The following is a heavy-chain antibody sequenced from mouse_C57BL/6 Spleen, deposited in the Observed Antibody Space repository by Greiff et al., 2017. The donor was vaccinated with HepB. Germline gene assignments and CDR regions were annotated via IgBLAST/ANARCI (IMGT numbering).Heavy chain of an antibody. Sequence: EVQLVESGGGLVKPGGSLKLSCAASGFTFSSYAMSWVRQTPEKRLEWVATISDGGSYTYYPDNVKGRFTISRDNAKNNLYLQMSHLKSEDTAMYYCARASITTVVAPFDYWGQGTTLTVSS. D-gene: IGHD1-1*01. CDR3: ARASITTVVAPFDY. V-gene: IGHV5-4*01. CDR1: GFTFSSYA. CDR2: ISDGGSYT. J-gene: IGHJ2*01.